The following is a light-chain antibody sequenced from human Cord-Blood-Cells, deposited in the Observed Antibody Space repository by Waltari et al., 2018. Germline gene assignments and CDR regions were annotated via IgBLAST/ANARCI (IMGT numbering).Light chain of an antibody. J-gene: IGKJ2*01. V-gene: IGKV3-11*01. CDR2: DAS. CDR3: QQRSNWPPYT. Sequence: EIVLTQSPATLSLSPGDRATLSCRASQSVSSYLAWYQQKPGQAHRLLIYDASNRATGIPARFSGSGSGTDFTLTISSLEPEDFAVYYCQQRSNWPPYTFGQGTKLEIK. CDR1: QSVSSY.